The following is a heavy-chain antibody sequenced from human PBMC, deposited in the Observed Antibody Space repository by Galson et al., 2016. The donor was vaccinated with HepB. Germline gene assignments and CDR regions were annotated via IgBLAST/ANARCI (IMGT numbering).Heavy chain of an antibody. J-gene: IGHJ6*02. Sequence: SLRLSCAASGFTFDSYAMYWVRQAPGKGLEWVSAIDAGDSGNKYYVDSVKGRFTISRDNSKNTLYLQMNGLRAEDTAVYYCAKRTTGTIWSVDIWGQGTTVTVSS. V-gene: IGHV3-23*01. CDR3: AKRTTGTIWSVDI. D-gene: IGHD1-1*01. CDR1: GFTFDSYA. CDR2: IDAGDSGNK.